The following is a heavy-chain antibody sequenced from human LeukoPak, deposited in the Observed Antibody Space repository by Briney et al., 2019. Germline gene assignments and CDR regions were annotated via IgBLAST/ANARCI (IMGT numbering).Heavy chain of an antibody. CDR3: ARGRYYLDS. CDR2: IWSDGNKK. CDR1: GFTFSSYG. D-gene: IGHD1-14*01. Sequence: GGSLRLSCSASGFTFSSYGMHWVRQAPGKGLEWVAMIWSDGNKKNYVDSAKGRFTISRDNAKSTLYLHMSSLRAEDTAVYYCARGRYYLDSWGQGTLVTVSS. J-gene: IGHJ4*02. V-gene: IGHV3-33*01.